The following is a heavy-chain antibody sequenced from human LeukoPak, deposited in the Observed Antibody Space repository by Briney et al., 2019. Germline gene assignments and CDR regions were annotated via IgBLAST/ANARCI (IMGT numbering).Heavy chain of an antibody. Sequence: SQTLSLTFAISGDSVSSNSAAWGWIRQSPSRGLEWLGRTYYRSGWYNDYALSVKSRITINPDSSKNQVSLQLNSVTPEDTAVYYCSRELAWGPADLRGPGTLVTVSS. CDR1: GDSVSSNSAA. D-gene: IGHD2-2*01. CDR3: SRELAWGPADL. J-gene: IGHJ4*02. CDR2: TYYRSGWYN. V-gene: IGHV6-1*01.